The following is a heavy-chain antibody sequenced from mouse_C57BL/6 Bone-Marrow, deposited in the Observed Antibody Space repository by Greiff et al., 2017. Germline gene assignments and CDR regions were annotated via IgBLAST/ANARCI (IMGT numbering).Heavy chain of an antibody. CDR1: GYTFTSYG. D-gene: IGHD3-2*02. J-gene: IGHJ3*01. CDR3: ANASSGYVWFAY. Sequence: VQLQESGAELARPGASVKLSCKASGYTFTSYGISWVKQRTGQGLEWIGEIYPRSGNTYYNEKFKGKATLTADKSSSTAYMELRSLTSADSAVFFCANASSGYVWFAYWGQGTLVTVSA. V-gene: IGHV1-81*01. CDR2: IYPRSGNT.